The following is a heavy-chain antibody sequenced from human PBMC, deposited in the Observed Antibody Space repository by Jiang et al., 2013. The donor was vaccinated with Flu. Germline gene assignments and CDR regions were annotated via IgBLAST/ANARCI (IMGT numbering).Heavy chain of an antibody. CDR3: TTGSVGTTGLFDY. CDR2: FDPEHDET. V-gene: IGHV1-24*01. D-gene: IGHD1-1*01. J-gene: IGHJ4*02. Sequence: SGAEVKMPGASVKVSCKVSGYTLSELAMHWVRQAPGKGLEWMGGFDPEHDETIYAQRVQGRVTMTEDTSTDTAYMELSSLRSEDTAVYYCTTGSVGTTGLFDYWGQGTLVTVSS. CDR1: GYTLSELA.